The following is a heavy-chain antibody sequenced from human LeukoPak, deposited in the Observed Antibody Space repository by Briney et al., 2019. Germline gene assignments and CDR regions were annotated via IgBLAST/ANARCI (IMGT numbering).Heavy chain of an antibody. D-gene: IGHD6-13*01. J-gene: IGHJ4*02. CDR1: GLIFSDYS. CDR3: ARDHVAGWSSSWPDY. V-gene: IGHV3-21*01. CDR2: ISSSSSYI. Sequence: GESLRLSCAASGLIFSDYSMNWVRQAPGKGLEWVSSISSSSSYIYYADSVKGRFTISRDNAKNSLYLQMNSLRAEDTAVYYCARDHVAGWSSSWPDYWGQGTLVTVSS.